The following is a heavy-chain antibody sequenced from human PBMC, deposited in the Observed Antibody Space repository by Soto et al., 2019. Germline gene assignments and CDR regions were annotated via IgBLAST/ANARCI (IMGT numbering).Heavy chain of an antibody. D-gene: IGHD6-13*01. V-gene: IGHV3-23*01. CDR1: GFTFSSYA. CDR3: AKDMYSSSWYFYYYSMDV. CDR2: ISGSGGST. J-gene: IGHJ6*02. Sequence: EVQLLESGGGLVQPGGSLRLSCAASGFTFSSYAMSWVRQAPGKGLEWVSAISGSGGSTYYADSVKGRFTISRDNSKNTLYLQMSSLRAESTSVYYCAKDMYSSSWYFYYYSMDVWGQGTTVTVSS.